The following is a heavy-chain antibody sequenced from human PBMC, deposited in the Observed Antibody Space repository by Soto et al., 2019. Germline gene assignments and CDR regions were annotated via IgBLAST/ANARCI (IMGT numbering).Heavy chain of an antibody. Sequence: QVQLVQSASEVKKPGSSVKVSCKASGGTLSNYAVSWVRQAPGQGLEWMGGIIPFLGTSSHAQKFQGRVTITADESTSTVYMEVSSLRSDDTAVYYCARCGPTILGYFYGMDVWGQGTTVTVSS. CDR2: IIPFLGTS. D-gene: IGHD5-12*01. J-gene: IGHJ6*02. CDR3: ARCGPTILGYFYGMDV. CDR1: GGTLSNYA. V-gene: IGHV1-69*11.